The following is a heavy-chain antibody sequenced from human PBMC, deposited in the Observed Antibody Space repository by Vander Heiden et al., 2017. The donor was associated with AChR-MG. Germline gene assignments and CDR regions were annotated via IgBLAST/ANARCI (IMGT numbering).Heavy chain of an antibody. CDR2: SIPIFNKA. CDR1: GGTFSSYP. Sequence: QVQLVQSGAEVKKPGSSVTVSCKASGGTFSSYPLSWMRQGPGQGLEWMGGSIPIFNKANYAQKFQGRVTITADESTSTAYMELSSLRSEDTAVYYCARSPARCIAVADFDYWGQGTLVTVSS. J-gene: IGHJ4*02. CDR3: ARSPARCIAVADFDY. V-gene: IGHV1-69*01. D-gene: IGHD6-19*01.